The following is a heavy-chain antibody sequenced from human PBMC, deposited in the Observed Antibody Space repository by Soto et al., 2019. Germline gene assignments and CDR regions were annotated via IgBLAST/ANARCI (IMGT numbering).Heavy chain of an antibody. CDR1: GFTFSSYW. CDR3: ARGHCTNGVCYSPDYYMDV. V-gene: IGHV3-74*01. CDR2: INSDGSST. D-gene: IGHD2-8*01. Sequence: GGSLRLSCAASGFTFSSYWMHWVRQAPGKGLVWVSRINSDGSSTSYVDSVKGRFTISRDKAKNTLYLQMNSLRAEDTAVYYCARGHCTNGVCYSPDYYMDVWGKGTTVTVSS. J-gene: IGHJ6*03.